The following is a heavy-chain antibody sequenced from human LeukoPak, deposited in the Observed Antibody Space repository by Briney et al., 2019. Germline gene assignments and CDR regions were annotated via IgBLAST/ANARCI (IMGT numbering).Heavy chain of an antibody. D-gene: IGHD1-26*01. V-gene: IGHV3-48*03. J-gene: IGHJ3*02. CDR3: ARDRRVGATWSVGAFDI. Sequence: GGSLRLSCAPSGFSLTTYEMSWVRQAPGKGLEWVSYISSSGDSIYYADSVKGRFTISRDNAKNSLSLQMNSLRAEDTAIYYCARDRRVGATWSVGAFDIWGQGTTVTVSS. CDR1: GFSLTTYE. CDR2: ISSSGDSI.